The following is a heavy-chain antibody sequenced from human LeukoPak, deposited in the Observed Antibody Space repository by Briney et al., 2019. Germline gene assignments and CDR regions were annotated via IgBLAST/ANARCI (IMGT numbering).Heavy chain of an antibody. Sequence: GASVTVSCKTSGYSFTDYYMHWVRQAPGQGLEWMGWINPNSGGTNYAQKFQGRVTMTRDTSISTAYMELSRLRSDDTAVYYCARDSRDSYGYTFHMDVWGKGTTVTVSS. V-gene: IGHV1-2*02. D-gene: IGHD5-18*01. J-gene: IGHJ6*03. CDR3: ARDSRDSYGYTFHMDV. CDR1: GYSFTDYY. CDR2: INPNSGGT.